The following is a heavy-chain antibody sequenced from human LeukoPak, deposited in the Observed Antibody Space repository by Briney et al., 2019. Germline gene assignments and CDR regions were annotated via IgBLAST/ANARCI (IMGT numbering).Heavy chain of an antibody. D-gene: IGHD4-17*01. J-gene: IGHJ6*03. CDR2: IYRSGST. CDR3: ARGTYGYYMDV. CDR1: NYSISNSLY. Sequence: PSETLSLTCSGSNYSISNSLYWGWLRQPPGKGLEWIGSIYRSGSTFYNPSLKSRATISLDTSKNQFSLKLSSVTAADTAVYFCARGTYGYYMDVWGKGTTVTVSS. V-gene: IGHV4-38-2*02.